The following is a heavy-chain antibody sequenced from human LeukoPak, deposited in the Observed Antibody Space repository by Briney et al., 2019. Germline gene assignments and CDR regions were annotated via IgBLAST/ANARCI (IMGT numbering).Heavy chain of an antibody. J-gene: IGHJ4*02. Sequence: GGSLRLSCSASEFTFSIYSMNWVRQSPGKGLEWVSSISSSSSYIYYADSVKGRFTISRDNAKNRLYLPMNSLRAEDTAVYYCARGLGAYCSGGSCTFDNWGQGTLVTVSS. CDR1: EFTFSIYS. D-gene: IGHD2-15*01. CDR2: ISSSSSYI. V-gene: IGHV3-21*06. CDR3: ARGLGAYCSGGSCTFDN.